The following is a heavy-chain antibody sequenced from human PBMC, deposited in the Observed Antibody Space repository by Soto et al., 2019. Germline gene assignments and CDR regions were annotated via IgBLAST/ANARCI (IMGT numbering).Heavy chain of an antibody. CDR1: GGSISSGGYY. J-gene: IGHJ6*02. D-gene: IGHD6-13*01. V-gene: IGHV4-31*03. CDR3: ARAEGSSSSHAALNYYYYGMDV. Sequence: QVQLQESGPGLVKPSQTLSLTCTVSGGSISSGGYYWSWIRQHPGKCLERIGYIDYSGITYYNPSLKSRFTISVDTSKNQFSLKLSSVTAADTAVYYCARAEGSSSSHAALNYYYYGMDVWGQGTTVTVSS. CDR2: IDYSGIT.